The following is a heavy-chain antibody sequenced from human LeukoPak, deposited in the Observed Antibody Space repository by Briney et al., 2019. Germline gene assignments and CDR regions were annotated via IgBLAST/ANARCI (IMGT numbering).Heavy chain of an antibody. CDR2: ISYVGSNK. V-gene: IGHV3-30*18. D-gene: IGHD2-21*02. Sequence: GGSLRLSCAASGFTFSSYGMHWVRQAPGKGLEWVAVISYVGSNKYYADSVKGRFTISRDNSKNTLYLQMNSLRAEDTAVYYCAKARCGGDCYALMDWGQGTLVTVSS. CDR1: GFTFSSYG. CDR3: AKARCGGDCYALMD. J-gene: IGHJ4*02.